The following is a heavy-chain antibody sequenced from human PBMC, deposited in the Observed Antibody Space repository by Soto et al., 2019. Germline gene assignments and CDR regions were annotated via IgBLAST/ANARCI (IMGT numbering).Heavy chain of an antibody. CDR1: GVPFDDYS. J-gene: IGHJ1*01. D-gene: IGHD2-15*01. CDR3: AKDLRCSGGSCYSYEDFQH. Sequence: SLSLSCAASGVPFDDYSMHWVRQAPGKGLEWISGISWNSGSIGYADSVKGRFTISRDNAKNSLYLQMNSLRAEDTALYYCAKDLRCSGGSCYSYEDFQHWGQGTLVTVSS. CDR2: ISWNSGSI. V-gene: IGHV3-9*01.